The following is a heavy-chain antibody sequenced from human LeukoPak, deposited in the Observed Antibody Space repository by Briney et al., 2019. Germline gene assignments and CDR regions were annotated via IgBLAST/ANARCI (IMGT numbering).Heavy chain of an antibody. CDR3: ARDGSGFYYYYYYYMDV. CDR1: GFTFTDYS. D-gene: IGHD6-25*01. CDR2: ISTVSTYT. V-gene: IGHV3-21*06. J-gene: IGHJ6*03. Sequence: GGSLRLSCAASGFTFTDYSMTWVRQAPGKGLEWVASISTVSTYTFYSDSMKGRCSITRDNAKNMLYLQMSSLSAEDTAVYYCARDGSGFYYYYYYYMDVWGSGTTVTVSS.